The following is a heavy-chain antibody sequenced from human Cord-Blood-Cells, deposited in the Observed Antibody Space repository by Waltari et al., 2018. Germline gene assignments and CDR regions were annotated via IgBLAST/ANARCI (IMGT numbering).Heavy chain of an antibody. V-gene: IGHV4-39*01. Sequence: QLQLQESGPGLVKPSETLSLTCTVSGGSISSSSYYWGWIRQPPGKGLEWIGSSYYSGSTDYHPSLTSRVTISVDTSKHQFSLKLSSVTAADTAVYYCARHGRGAFDAFDIWGQGTMVTVSS. CDR1: GGSISSSSYY. D-gene: IGHD1-26*01. J-gene: IGHJ3*02. CDR3: ARHGRGAFDAFDI. CDR2: SYYSGST.